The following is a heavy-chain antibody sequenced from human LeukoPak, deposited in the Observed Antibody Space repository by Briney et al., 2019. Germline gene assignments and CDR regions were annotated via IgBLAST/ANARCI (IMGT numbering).Heavy chain of an antibody. D-gene: IGHD5-12*01. J-gene: IGHJ4*02. V-gene: IGHV3-74*01. Sequence: GGSLRLSCAASGFHFNRYWMHWVRQAPGKGLVWVSRINRDGSSTTYADSVKGRFTISRDNSKNTLYLQMNSLRAEDSATYFCASGLCSGDDWHEYWGQGILVTVSS. CDR3: ASGLCSGDDWHEY. CDR2: INRDGSST. CDR1: GFHFNRYW.